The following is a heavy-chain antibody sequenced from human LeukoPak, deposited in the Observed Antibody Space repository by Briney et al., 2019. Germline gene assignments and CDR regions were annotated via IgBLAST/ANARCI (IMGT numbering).Heavy chain of an antibody. CDR2: IGGSGDGT. V-gene: IGHV3-23*01. D-gene: IGHD3-3*01. CDR1: GFTFSNFA. J-gene: IGHJ4*02. Sequence: GGSLRLSCVASGFTFSNFAMNWVRQAPGKGLEWVSVIGGSGDGTHYADSVKGRFTISRDNSKNTLFLQMNSLRAEDTAVYYCAKVVYDFWSGYDYWGQGTPVTVSS. CDR3: AKVVYDFWSGYDY.